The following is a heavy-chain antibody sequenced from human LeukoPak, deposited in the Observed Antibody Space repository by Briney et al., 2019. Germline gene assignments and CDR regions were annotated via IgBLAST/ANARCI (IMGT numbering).Heavy chain of an antibody. CDR3: ARALENDFWSGYYLGYYFDY. Sequence: GASVKVSCKASGYTFTGYYMHWVQQAPGQGLEWMGWINPNSGGTNYAQKFQGRVTMTRDTSISTAYMELSRLRSDDTAVYYCARALENDFWSGYYLGYYFDYWGQGTLVTVSS. V-gene: IGHV1-2*02. CDR1: GYTFTGYY. D-gene: IGHD3-3*01. J-gene: IGHJ4*02. CDR2: INPNSGGT.